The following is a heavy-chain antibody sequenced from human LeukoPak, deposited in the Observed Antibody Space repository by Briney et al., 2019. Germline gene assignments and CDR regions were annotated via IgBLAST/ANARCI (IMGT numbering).Heavy chain of an antibody. Sequence: GGSLRLSCAASGXTFSSYSMNWVRQAPGKGLEWVSSISSSSPYIYYADSLRGRFTISRDNAKNSLYLQMNSLRAEDTAVCYCARGGVPAAMGWFDPWGQGTLVTVSS. J-gene: IGHJ5*02. CDR1: GXTFSSYS. CDR3: ARGGVPAAMGWFDP. V-gene: IGHV3-21*01. CDR2: ISSSSPYI. D-gene: IGHD2-2*01.